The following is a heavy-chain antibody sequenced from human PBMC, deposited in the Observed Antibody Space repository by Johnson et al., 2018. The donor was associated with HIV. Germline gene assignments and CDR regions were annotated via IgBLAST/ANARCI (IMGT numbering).Heavy chain of an antibody. CDR2: ISSSGSTI. J-gene: IGHJ3*02. V-gene: IGHV3-48*03. CDR1: GFTFSSYE. D-gene: IGHD5-24*01. CDR3: ARDGPWLQSQRDAFDI. Sequence: VLLVESGGGLVQPGGSLRLSCAASGFTFSSYEMNWVRQAPGKGLEWVSYISSSGSTIYYADSVKGRFTISRDNAKNSLYLQMNSLRAEDTAVYYCARDGPWLQSQRDAFDIWGQGTMVTVSS.